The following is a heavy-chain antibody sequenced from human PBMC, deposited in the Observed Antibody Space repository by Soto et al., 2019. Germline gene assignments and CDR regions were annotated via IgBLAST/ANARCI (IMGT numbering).Heavy chain of an antibody. CDR1: GFSFSKLW. J-gene: IGHJ6*02. D-gene: IGHD6-13*01. CDR3: AKKLYSSSWYYYYGMDV. CDR2: ISGSGGKT. Sequence: PGGSLRLSCAASGFSFSKLWMSWVRQTPGKGLEWVSNISGSGGKTYYVDSVKGRFTISRDNSKNTLYLQMNSLRAEDTAVYYCAKKLYSSSWYYYYGMDVWGQGTTVTVSS. V-gene: IGHV3-23*01.